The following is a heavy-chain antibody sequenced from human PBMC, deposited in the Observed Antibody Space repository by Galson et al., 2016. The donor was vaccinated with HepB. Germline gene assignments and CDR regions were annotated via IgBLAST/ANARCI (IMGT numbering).Heavy chain of an antibody. V-gene: IGHV4-31*03. J-gene: IGHJ6*03. D-gene: IGHD3-16*01. CDR1: GGSISSGGYY. CDR3: ARVGGYYYNMDV. Sequence: TLSLTCTVSGGSISSGGYYWSWIRQHPGKGLEWIGYIYYSGSTYYNPSVKSRVTISVDTSKNQLSLKLSSVTAADTAVYYCARVGGYYYNMDVWGIGTTVTVSS. CDR2: IYYSGST.